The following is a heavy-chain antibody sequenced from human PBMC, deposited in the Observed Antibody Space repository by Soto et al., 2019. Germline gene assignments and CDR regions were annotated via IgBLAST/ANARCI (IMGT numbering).Heavy chain of an antibody. CDR2: IIPIFSTA. CDR1: GGTFSSYA. Sequence: QVQLVQSGAEVKKPGSSVKVSCKASGGTFSSYAISWVRQAPGQGLEWMGGIIPIFSTANYAQKFQGRVTITADESTSTTYMELSSLRSEDSAVYYCARVPGYHRNNWFDPWGQGTLVTVSS. CDR3: ARVPGYHRNNWFDP. D-gene: IGHD1-20*01. J-gene: IGHJ5*02. V-gene: IGHV1-69*01.